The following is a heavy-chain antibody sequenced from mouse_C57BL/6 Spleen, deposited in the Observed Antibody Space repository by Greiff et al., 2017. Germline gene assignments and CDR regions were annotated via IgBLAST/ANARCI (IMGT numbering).Heavy chain of an antibody. V-gene: IGHV14-4*01. CDR3: TTALSLYY. D-gene: IGHD6-2*01. CDR2: IDPENGDT. CDR1: GFNIKDDY. J-gene: IGHJ2*01. Sequence: EVQLQQSGAELVRPGASVKLSCTASGFNIKDDYMHWVKQRPEQGLEWIGWIDPENGDTEYASKFQGKATITADTSSNTAYLQLSSLTSEDTAVYYCTTALSLYYWGQGTTLTVSS.